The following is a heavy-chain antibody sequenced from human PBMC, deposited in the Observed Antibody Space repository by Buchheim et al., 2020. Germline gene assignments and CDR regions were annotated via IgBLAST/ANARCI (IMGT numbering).Heavy chain of an antibody. CDR3: AAGYSSGCWGY. V-gene: IGHV3-7*03. D-gene: IGHD6-19*01. CDR1: GFTFSNYW. J-gene: IGHJ4*02. CDR2: IKQDGSEK. Sequence: EVQLVESGGGLVQPGGSLRLSWAASGFTFSNYWMSWIRQAPGKGLEWVANIKQDGSEKYYVDSVKGRFTISRDNAKNSLYLQMNSLRAEDTAVYYCAAGYSSGCWGYWGQGAL.